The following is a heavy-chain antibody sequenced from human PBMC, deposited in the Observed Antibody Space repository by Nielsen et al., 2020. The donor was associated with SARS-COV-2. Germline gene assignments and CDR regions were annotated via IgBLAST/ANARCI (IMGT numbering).Heavy chain of an antibody. J-gene: IGHJ4*02. CDR3: ARIGKSEGIDY. Sequence: SETLSLTCTVSGGSISSYYWSWIRQPPGKGLEWIGYIYYSGSTNYNPSLKSRVTISVDTSKNQFSLKLSSVTAADTAVYYCARIGKSEGIDYWGQGTLVNVSS. CDR1: GGSISSYY. D-gene: IGHD6-13*01. CDR2: IYYSGST. V-gene: IGHV4-59*01.